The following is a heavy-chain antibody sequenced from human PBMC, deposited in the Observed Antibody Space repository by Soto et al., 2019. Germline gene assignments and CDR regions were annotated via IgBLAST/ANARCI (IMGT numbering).Heavy chain of an antibody. CDR3: AWETYFYDGNGYGGLAYASLDG. CDR1: GFTFSSDA. D-gene: IGHD3-22*01. V-gene: IGHV3-30-3*01. J-gene: IGHJ6*02. Sequence: QVQLVESGGGVVQPGGSLRLSCAASGFTFSSDAMYWVRQAPGKGLEWVAVITYEGYNKYYGDAVKGRFTISRDNSKNLVKPKINGLRNEDTAGDFCAWETYFYDGNGYGGLAYASLDGWGHGSMVNVSS. CDR2: ITYEGYNK.